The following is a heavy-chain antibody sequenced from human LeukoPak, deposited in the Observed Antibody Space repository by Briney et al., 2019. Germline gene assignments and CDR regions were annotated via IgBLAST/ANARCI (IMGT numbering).Heavy chain of an antibody. CDR2: MHYSGTT. CDR1: GGSISSYY. D-gene: IGHD6-13*01. J-gene: IGHJ5*02. V-gene: IGHV4-59*01. Sequence: SETLSLTCTVSGGSISSYYWSWIRQPPGKGLEWLGYMHYSGTTNYNPALKSRVTISVDTSKNQFSLKLSSVTAADTAVYYCAATDIAAAGTWLEPWGQGTLVTVSS. CDR3: AATDIAAAGTWLEP.